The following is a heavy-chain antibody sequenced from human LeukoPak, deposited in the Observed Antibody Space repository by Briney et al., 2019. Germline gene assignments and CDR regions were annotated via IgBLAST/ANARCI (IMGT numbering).Heavy chain of an antibody. CDR3: ARDQGSLTRSWYTGY. J-gene: IGHJ4*02. Sequence: ASVKVSCKASGYTFTGYHIHWVRQAPGQGLEWMGRINPYSGDTNFAQKFQGRVTMTRDTSITTAYMDLSSLTPDDTAVYFRARDQGSLTRSWYTGYWGQGTQVTVFS. D-gene: IGHD6-13*01. V-gene: IGHV1-2*06. CDR1: GYTFTGYH. CDR2: INPYSGDT.